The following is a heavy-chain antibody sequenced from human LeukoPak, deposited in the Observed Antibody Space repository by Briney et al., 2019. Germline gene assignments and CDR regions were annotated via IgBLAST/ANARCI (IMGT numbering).Heavy chain of an antibody. CDR1: GGSISSYY. CDR2: IYYSGCT. V-gene: IGHV4-59*01. D-gene: IGHD3-10*01. J-gene: IGHJ5*02. CDR3: ARGGYYGSGNDFRFDP. Sequence: SGTLSLTCTVSGGSISSYYWSWIRQPPGKGLEWMGYIYYSGCTNYNPSLKSRVTISVDTSKNQFPLKLSSVTAADTAVYYCARGGYYGSGNDFRFDPWGQGTLVTVSS.